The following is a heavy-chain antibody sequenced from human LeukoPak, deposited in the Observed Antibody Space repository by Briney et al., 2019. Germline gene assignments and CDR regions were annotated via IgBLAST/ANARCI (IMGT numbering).Heavy chain of an antibody. D-gene: IGHD6-6*01. Sequence: PGGSLRLSCAASGFTFNSYSMNWFRQAPGKGLEWVSYIGGSRSGSSRSIIYYADSVRGRFTISRDNAKNSLYLQMNSLTAEDTALYYCARGSEGSSLNWFDPWGQGTLVTVSS. V-gene: IGHV3-21*05. CDR2: IGGSRSGSSRSII. J-gene: IGHJ5*02. CDR3: ARGSEGSSLNWFDP. CDR1: GFTFNSYS.